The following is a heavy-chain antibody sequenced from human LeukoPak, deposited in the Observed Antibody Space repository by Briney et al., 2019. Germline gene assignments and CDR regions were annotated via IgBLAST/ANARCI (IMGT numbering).Heavy chain of an antibody. D-gene: IGHD3-10*01. CDR1: RFTFTSYE. CDR2: ISSGSTI. CDR3: ARNRYGSSYDAFDI. Sequence: QPGGSLRLSCAASRFTFTSYEMNWVRQAPGKGLEWVSYISSGSTIYYAESVKGRFTISRDNAKNSLYLQMNSLRAEDTAVYYCARNRYGSSYDAFDIWGQGTMVTVSS. J-gene: IGHJ3*02. V-gene: IGHV3-48*03.